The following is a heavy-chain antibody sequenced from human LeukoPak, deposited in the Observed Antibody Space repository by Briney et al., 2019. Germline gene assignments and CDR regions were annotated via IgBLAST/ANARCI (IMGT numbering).Heavy chain of an antibody. J-gene: IGHJ4*02. CDR3: ARGVVTNPFTSFDY. D-gene: IGHD2-21*02. CDR1: GFTFSSYA. CDR2: ISYDGSDK. V-gene: IGHV3-30-3*01. Sequence: PGGSLRLSCAASGFTFSSYAMHWVRQAPGKGLEWVAVISYDGSDKYYADSVKGRFTISRDNSKNTLYLQMNSLRAEDTAVYYCARGVVTNPFTSFDYWGQGTLVTVSS.